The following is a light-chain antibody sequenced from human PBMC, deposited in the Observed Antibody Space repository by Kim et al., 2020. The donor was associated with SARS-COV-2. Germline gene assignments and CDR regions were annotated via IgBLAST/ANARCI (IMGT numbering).Light chain of an antibody. CDR1: TGPVSNGHV. Sequence: PEATGTLPGDSSTGPVSNGHVPYWFQQKPSEAPTTLIFDTGNRHSWTPARFSGSLLGGEAALTLSAAGPEDEADYYCLLSYSDSRVFGGGTQLTVL. J-gene: IGLJ2*01. CDR3: LLSYSDSRV. CDR2: DTG. V-gene: IGLV7-46*01.